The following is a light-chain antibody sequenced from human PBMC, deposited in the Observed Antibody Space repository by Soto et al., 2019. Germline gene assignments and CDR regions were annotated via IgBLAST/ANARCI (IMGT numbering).Light chain of an antibody. CDR2: GNS. J-gene: IGLJ1*01. V-gene: IGLV1-40*01. CDR1: SSNIGAGYD. Sequence: QSVLTQPPSVSGAPGQRVTISCTGSSSNIGAGYDVHWYQQLPGTAPKLLIYGNSNRPSGVPDRFSGSKSGTSASLAITGLHSGAESVYYCQSYYSRLSVYVFESGTKVAVL. CDR3: QSYYSRLSVYV.